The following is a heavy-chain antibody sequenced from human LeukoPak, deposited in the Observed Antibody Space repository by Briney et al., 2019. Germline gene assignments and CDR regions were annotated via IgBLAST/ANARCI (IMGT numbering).Heavy chain of an antibody. J-gene: IGHJ4*02. V-gene: IGHV1-46*01. Sequence: ASVTVSCTASGYTFTSYYMHWVRQAPGQGLEWMGIINPSGGSTSYAQKFQGRVTMTRDTSTSTVYMELSSLRSEDTAVYYCARDASGNYYWADYWGQGTLVTVSS. D-gene: IGHD1-26*01. CDR3: ARDASGNYYWADY. CDR2: INPSGGST. CDR1: GYTFTSYY.